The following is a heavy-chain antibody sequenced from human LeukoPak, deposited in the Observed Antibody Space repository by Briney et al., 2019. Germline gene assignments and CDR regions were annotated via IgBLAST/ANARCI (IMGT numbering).Heavy chain of an antibody. CDR2: TYYRSKWYN. V-gene: IGHV6-1*01. CDR1: GYSVSSNSAA. Sequence: PSQTLSLTCAISGYSVSSNSAAWHWLRQSPSRGLEWLGRTYYRSKWYNDYAVSVKCRITINPDTSKNQFSLQLNSVTPEDTAVYYCAREYSFGEGDYYYGMDVWGQGTTVTVSS. CDR3: AREYSFGEGDYYYGMDV. J-gene: IGHJ6*01. D-gene: IGHD6-13*01.